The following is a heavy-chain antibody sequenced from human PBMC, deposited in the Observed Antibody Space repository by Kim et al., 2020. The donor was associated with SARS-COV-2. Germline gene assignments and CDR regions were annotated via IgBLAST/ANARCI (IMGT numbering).Heavy chain of an antibody. CDR3: ARTVVPAANDY. V-gene: IGHV3-74*01. Sequence: STSYADSVKGQFTISRDNAKNTLYLQMNSLRAEDTAVYYCARTVVPAANDYWGQGTLVTVSS. J-gene: IGHJ4*02. D-gene: IGHD2-2*01. CDR2: ST.